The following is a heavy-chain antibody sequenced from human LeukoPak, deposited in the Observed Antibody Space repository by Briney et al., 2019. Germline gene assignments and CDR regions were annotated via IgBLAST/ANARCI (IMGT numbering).Heavy chain of an antibody. J-gene: IGHJ4*02. CDR1: GFTFSSYN. CDR2: ISSSSSTI. CDR3: ARDRGGAYDFWSGYYTGYFDY. D-gene: IGHD3-3*01. V-gene: IGHV3-48*01. Sequence: GGSLRLSCAASGFTFSSYNMNWVRQAPGKGLEWVSYISSSSSTIYYADSVKGRFTISRDNAKNSLYLQMNSLRAEDTAVYYCARDRGGAYDFWSGYYTGYFDYWGQGTLVTVPS.